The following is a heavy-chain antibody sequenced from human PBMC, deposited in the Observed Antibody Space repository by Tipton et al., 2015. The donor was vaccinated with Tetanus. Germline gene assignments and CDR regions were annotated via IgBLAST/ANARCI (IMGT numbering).Heavy chain of an antibody. CDR2: SWYDGTDK. Sequence: SGFIFSSYGIHWVRQAPVKGLEWVAVSWYDGTDKYYADSVKGRFTISRDNSKNTLYLQMNSLRAEDTAVYYCAREADCSGGSCFSGDFDNWGQGTQVTVSS. CDR1: GFIFSSYG. CDR3: AREADCSGGSCFSGDFDN. J-gene: IGHJ4*02. V-gene: IGHV3-33*01. D-gene: IGHD2-15*01.